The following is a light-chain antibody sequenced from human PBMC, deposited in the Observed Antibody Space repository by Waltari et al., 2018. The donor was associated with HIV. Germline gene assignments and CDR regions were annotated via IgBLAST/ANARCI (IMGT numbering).Light chain of an antibody. CDR2: DGS. J-gene: IGKJ4*01. Sequence: DFQLTQSPSSLSASLGDRVTITCQASQDIPESLIWYQHNPGQDTQLLIFDGSIPQTGVASRFSGSGSVTDVPVTISSLQPADIATYFCQQFKTLQLTFGGGT. V-gene: IGKV1-33*01. CDR3: QQFKTLQLT. CDR1: QDIPES.